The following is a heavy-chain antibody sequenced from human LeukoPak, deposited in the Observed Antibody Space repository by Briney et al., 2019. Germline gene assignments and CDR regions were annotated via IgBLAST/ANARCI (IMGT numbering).Heavy chain of an antibody. J-gene: IGHJ4*02. CDR2: IYPGDSDI. D-gene: IGHD1-14*01. Sequence: GESLKISCHTSGFIFRTYWIAWVRQMSGKGLEWMGIIYPGDSDIKYSPSFQGQVTVSADKSTSTAYLQWSSLKASDTAMYYCARLREPGFHFDYWGQGTLVTVSS. V-gene: IGHV5-51*01. CDR1: GFIFRTYW. CDR3: ARLREPGFHFDY.